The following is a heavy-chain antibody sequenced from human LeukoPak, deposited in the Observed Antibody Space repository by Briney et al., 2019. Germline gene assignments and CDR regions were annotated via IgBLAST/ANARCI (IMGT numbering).Heavy chain of an antibody. Sequence: GASMKVSCRASGYTFTNYNIAWVRQAPGQGLEWVGWISAYNSNTKYAQKFQGRVTMTTDTSTSTAYMELRSLRFDDTAIYYCARDGYFDSWGQGTLVTVSS. J-gene: IGHJ4*02. CDR1: GYTFTNYN. V-gene: IGHV1-18*01. CDR2: ISAYNSNT. CDR3: ARDGYFDS.